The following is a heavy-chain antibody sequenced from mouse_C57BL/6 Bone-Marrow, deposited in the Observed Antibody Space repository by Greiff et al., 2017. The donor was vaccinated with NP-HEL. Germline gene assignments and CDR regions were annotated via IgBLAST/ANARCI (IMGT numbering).Heavy chain of an antibody. CDR3: AREGGLRRRTYAMDY. CDR2: INHDGSST. CDR1: GFTFSDYY. V-gene: IGHV5-16*01. Sequence: EVKVVESEGGLVQPGSSMKLSCTASGFTFSDYYMAWVRQVPEKGLEWVANINHDGSSTCYLDSLKSRFIISRDNAKNMLYLQMSSLKSEDTATYYCAREGGLRRRTYAMDYWGQGTSVTVSS. J-gene: IGHJ4*01. D-gene: IGHD2-4*01.